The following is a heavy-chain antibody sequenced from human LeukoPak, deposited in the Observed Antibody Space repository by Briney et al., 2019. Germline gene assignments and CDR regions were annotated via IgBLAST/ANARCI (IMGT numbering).Heavy chain of an antibody. D-gene: IGHD3-22*01. CDR1: GGSFSGYY. V-gene: IGHV4-34*01. J-gene: IGHJ3*02. Sequence: PSETLSLTCAVYGGSFSGYYWSWIRQPPGKGLEWIGEINHSGSTNYNPSLKSRVTISVDTSKNQFSLKLSSVTAADTAVYYCVSIYDSRNNDAFDIWGQGTMVTVSS. CDR3: VSIYDSRNNDAFDI. CDR2: INHSGST.